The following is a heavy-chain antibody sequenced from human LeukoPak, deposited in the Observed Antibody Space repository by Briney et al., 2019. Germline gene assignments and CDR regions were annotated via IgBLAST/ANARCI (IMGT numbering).Heavy chain of an antibody. J-gene: IGHJ4*02. CDR1: GFTFSSYG. V-gene: IGHV3-33*01. CDR3: ARDEVTTPRD. D-gene: IGHD4-17*01. Sequence: GGSLRLSCAASGFTFSSYGMHWVRQAPGKGLEWVAVMWYDGSNKYYADSGKGRFTISRDNSKNTLYLQMHSLRAEDTAVYYCARDEVTTPRDWGQGTLVTVSS. CDR2: MWYDGSNK.